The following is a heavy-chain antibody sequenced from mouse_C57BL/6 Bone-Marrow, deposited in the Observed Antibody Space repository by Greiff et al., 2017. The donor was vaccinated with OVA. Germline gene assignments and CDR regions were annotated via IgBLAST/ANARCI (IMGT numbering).Heavy chain of an antibody. D-gene: IGHD1-1*01. J-gene: IGHJ2*01. Sequence: QVQLQQPGAELVRPGTSVKLSCKASGYTFTSYWMHWVKQRPGQGLEWIGVIDPSDSYTNYNQKFKGKATLTVDTSSSTAYMQLSGLTSEDSAVYYCARLNYYGSSPFDYWGQGTTLTVSS. V-gene: IGHV1-59*01. CDR1: GYTFTSYW. CDR3: ARLNYYGSSPFDY. CDR2: IDPSDSYT.